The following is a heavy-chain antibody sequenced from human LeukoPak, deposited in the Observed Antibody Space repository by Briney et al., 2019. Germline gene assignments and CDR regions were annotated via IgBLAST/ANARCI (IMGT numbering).Heavy chain of an antibody. CDR2: IYYSGST. Sequence: PSETLSLTCTVSGGSISSSYWSWTRQPPGKGLEWIGYIYYSGSTNYNPSLKSRVTISVDTSKSQFSLRLSSVTAADTAVYYCAIGYSSGSFDYWGQGTLVTVSS. CDR3: AIGYSSGSFDY. D-gene: IGHD6-19*01. CDR1: GGSISSSY. J-gene: IGHJ4*02. V-gene: IGHV4-59*01.